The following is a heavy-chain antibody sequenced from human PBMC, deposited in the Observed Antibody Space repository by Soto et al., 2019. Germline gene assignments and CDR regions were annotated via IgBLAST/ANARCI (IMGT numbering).Heavy chain of an antibody. Sequence: GESLKISCKGSGYDFYGFWIVWVRQMAGKGLEWMGTIYPDDSKIRYSPSFQGQVTISADKSISTAYLQWNSLKASDTAMYYCARPRDCGSTNCQPYFDYWGRGTLVTVSS. CDR1: GYDFYGFW. CDR3: ARPRDCGSTNCQPYFDY. J-gene: IGHJ4*02. D-gene: IGHD2-2*01. CDR2: IYPDDSKI. V-gene: IGHV5-51*01.